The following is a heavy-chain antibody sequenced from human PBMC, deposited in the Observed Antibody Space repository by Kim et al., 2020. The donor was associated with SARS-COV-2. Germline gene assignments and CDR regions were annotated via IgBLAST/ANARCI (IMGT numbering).Heavy chain of an antibody. J-gene: IGHJ4*02. V-gene: IGHV4-34*01. D-gene: IGHD3-10*01. CDR2: IYHSGRT. Sequence: SETLSLTCAVYGGSFSGYYWSWIRQPPGKGLEWIGEIYHSGRTNYNPSLKNRVTITVDTSKNQFSLKLTSVTAADTAVYYCAGSLSKTYGWGSHYCDLWGQGALVTAFS. CDR3: AGSLSKTYGWGSHYCDL. CDR1: GGSFSGYY.